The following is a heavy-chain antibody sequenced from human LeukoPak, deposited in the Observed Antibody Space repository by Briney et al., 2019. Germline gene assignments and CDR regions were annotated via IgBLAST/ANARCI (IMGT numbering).Heavy chain of an antibody. Sequence: GGSLRLSCAASGFTFDDYAMHWVRQAPGKGLEWVSGISWNSGSIGYADSVKGRFTISRDNAKNSLYLQMNSLRAEDTALYYCAKGLDTAMEPLSGEYYYYGMDVWGQGTTVTVSS. CDR3: AKGLDTAMEPLSGEYYYYGMDV. J-gene: IGHJ6*02. CDR2: ISWNSGSI. D-gene: IGHD5-18*01. CDR1: GFTFDDYA. V-gene: IGHV3-9*01.